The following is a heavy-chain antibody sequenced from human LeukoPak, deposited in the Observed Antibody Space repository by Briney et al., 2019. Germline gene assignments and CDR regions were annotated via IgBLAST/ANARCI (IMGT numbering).Heavy chain of an antibody. V-gene: IGHV4-61*02. J-gene: IGHJ3*02. CDR3: AIAGHYYDSGGYSLDAFDI. CDR1: GGPISSGRYY. Sequence: PSETLSLTCTLSGGPISSGRYYWTWIRQPAGKGLEWIGRIYTSGSTYYNPSLKSRVTISVDTSKNQFSLKLSSVTAADAAVYYCAIAGHYYDSGGYSLDAFDIWGQGTMVTVSS. CDR2: IYTSGST. D-gene: IGHD3-22*01.